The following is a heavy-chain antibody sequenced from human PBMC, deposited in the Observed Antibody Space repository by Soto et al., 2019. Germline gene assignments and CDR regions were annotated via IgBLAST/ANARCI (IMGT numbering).Heavy chain of an antibody. Sequence: SVKVSCKASGGTFSSYAISWVRRAPGQGLEWMGGIIPIFGTANYAQKFQGRVTITADESTSTAYMELSSLRSEDTAVYYCARLCPGTAAAGPRPLDVWGQGTTVTVSS. CDR1: GGTFSSYA. V-gene: IGHV1-69*13. CDR2: IIPIFGTA. J-gene: IGHJ6*02. D-gene: IGHD6-13*01. CDR3: ARLCPGTAAAGPRPLDV.